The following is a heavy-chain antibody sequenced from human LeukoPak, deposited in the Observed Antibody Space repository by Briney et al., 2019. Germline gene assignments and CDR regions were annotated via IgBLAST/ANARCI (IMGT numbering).Heavy chain of an antibody. Sequence: GSLRLSCAASGFSFSSYWMSWVRQAPGKGLEWVANIKEDGSEQYYVDSVKGRFTLSRDNAKKSMSLQMNSLRAEDTAVYYCARGKEPVAGSLSHFDYWGQGTLVTVSS. CDR2: IKEDGSEQ. V-gene: IGHV3-7*01. CDR1: GFSFSSYW. CDR3: ARGKEPVAGSLSHFDY. D-gene: IGHD6-19*01. J-gene: IGHJ4*02.